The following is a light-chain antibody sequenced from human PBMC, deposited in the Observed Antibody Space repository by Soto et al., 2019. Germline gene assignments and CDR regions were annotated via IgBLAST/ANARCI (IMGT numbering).Light chain of an antibody. J-gene: IGKJ2*01. V-gene: IGKV3-15*01. CDR3: QQYNNWPPKFT. CDR2: DAS. CDR1: QSLSTN. Sequence: EIVMTQSPATLPVSPGERATLSCRASQSLSTNLAWYQQKPGQAPRLLLFDASTRASGVPARFSGSGSGTDFTLTISSLQSEDFAVYYCQQYNNWPPKFTFGQGTKLDI.